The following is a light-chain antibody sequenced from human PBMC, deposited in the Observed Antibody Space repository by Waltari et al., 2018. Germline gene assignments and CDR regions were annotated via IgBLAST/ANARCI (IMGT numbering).Light chain of an antibody. CDR2: AAS. Sequence: TGDRVTITCRASQGISSYLAWYQQKPGKAPKLLIYAASTLQSGVPSRFSGSGSGTDFTLTISCLQSEDFATYYCQQYYSYPFFGGGTKVEIK. CDR1: QGISSY. J-gene: IGKJ4*01. V-gene: IGKV1-8*01. CDR3: QQYYSYPF.